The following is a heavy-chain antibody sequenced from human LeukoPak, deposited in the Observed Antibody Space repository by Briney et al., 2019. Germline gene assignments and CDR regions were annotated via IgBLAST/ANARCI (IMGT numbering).Heavy chain of an antibody. J-gene: IGHJ4*02. CDR1: GGSISSYY. V-gene: IGHV4-59*01. CDR2: ISNTGGT. D-gene: IGHD5-24*01. CDR3: ARVPPLSRPYTGNNYYFDY. Sequence: PSETLSLTCTVSGGSISSYYWSWIRQPPGKGLEWIGYISNTGGTNYNPSLKSRVTISVDTSKSQFSLKLSSVTAADTAVYYCARVPPLSRPYTGNNYYFDYWGQGTLVTVSS.